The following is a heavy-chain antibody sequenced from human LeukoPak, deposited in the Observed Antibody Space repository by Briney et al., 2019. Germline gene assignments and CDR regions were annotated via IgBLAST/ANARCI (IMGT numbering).Heavy chain of an antibody. CDR3: ASTSSGWTAAENYYYYYGMDV. CDR1: GYTFTSYG. Sequence: SVKVSCKASGYTFTSYGISWVRQAPGQGLEWMGGIIPIFGTANYAQKFQGRVTITADESTSTAYMELSSLRSEDTAVYYCASTSSGWTAAENYYYYYGMDVWGQGTTVTVSS. D-gene: IGHD6-19*01. V-gene: IGHV1-69*13. CDR2: IIPIFGTA. J-gene: IGHJ6*02.